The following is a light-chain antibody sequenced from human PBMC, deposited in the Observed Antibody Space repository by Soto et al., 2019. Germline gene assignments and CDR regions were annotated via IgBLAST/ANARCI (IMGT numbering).Light chain of an antibody. Sequence: EIVMTQYPDTLSLSPGERATLSCRASQSVSNKFAWWQQKPGQAPRLLIYDTSTRATDIPARFSGSGSGTDFTLTISSLQSEDFAVYYCQQYSTSLWTFGQGTRVEV. CDR1: QSVSNK. J-gene: IGKJ1*01. CDR2: DTS. CDR3: QQYSTSLWT. V-gene: IGKV3-15*01.